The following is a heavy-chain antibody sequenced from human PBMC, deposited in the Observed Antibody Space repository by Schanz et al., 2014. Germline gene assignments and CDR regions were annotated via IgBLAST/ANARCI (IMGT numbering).Heavy chain of an antibody. CDR2: LYIRST. V-gene: IGHV3-53*01. Sequence: EVQLVESGGGLIHPGGSLRLSCAVSGFTVNTNYMTWVRQAPGKGLECVSILYIRSTYYADSVKGRFTISRDNSKNMVFLQMNSRRADDTAIYYCARDEGKDGYNLAFDVWGQGTLVTVSS. CDR3: ARDEGKDGYNLAFDV. D-gene: IGHD5-12*01. J-gene: IGHJ3*01. CDR1: GFTVNTNY.